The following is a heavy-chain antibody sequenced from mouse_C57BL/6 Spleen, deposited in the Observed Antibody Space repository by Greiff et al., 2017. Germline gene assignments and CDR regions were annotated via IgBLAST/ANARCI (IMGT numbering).Heavy chain of an antibody. CDR2: INPSSGYT. D-gene: IGHD2-10*02. V-gene: IGHV1-7*01. Sequence: QVQLKESGAELAKPGASVKLSCKASGYTFTSYWMHWVKQRPGQGLEWIGYINPSSGYTKYNQKFKDKATLTADKSSSTAYMQLSSLTYEDSAVYYCAREENSILYAMDYWGQGTSVTVSS. J-gene: IGHJ4*01. CDR3: AREENSILYAMDY. CDR1: GYTFTSYW.